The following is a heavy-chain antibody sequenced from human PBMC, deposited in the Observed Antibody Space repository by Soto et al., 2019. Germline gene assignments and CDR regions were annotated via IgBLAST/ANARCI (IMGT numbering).Heavy chain of an antibody. V-gene: IGHV3-30*18. Sequence: GGSLRLSCAASGFTFSSYGMHWVRQAPGKGLEWVAVISYDGSNKYYADSVKGRFTISRDNSKNTLYLQMNSLRAEDTAVYYCAKPLLWFGNRPSAPYGMDVWGQGTTVTVSS. CDR1: GFTFSSYG. CDR3: AKPLLWFGNRPSAPYGMDV. D-gene: IGHD3-10*01. J-gene: IGHJ6*02. CDR2: ISYDGSNK.